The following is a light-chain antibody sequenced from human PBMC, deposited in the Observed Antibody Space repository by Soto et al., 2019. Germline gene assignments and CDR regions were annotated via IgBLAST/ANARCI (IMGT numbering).Light chain of an antibody. J-gene: IGLJ1*01. CDR2: RNN. CDR1: SSNIGNNY. CDR3: AAWDDSLSGLYV. V-gene: IGLV1-47*01. Sequence: QSVLTQPPSASGTPGQRVTISCSGSSSNIGNNYVYWYQQFPGTAPKLLIYRNNQRPSGVPDRFSGSKSGTSASLAISELRSEDEADYYCAAWDDSLSGLYVFGTGTKATVL.